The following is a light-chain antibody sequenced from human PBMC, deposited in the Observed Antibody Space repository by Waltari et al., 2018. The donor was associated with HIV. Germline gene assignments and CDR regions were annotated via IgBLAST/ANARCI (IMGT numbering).Light chain of an antibody. CDR1: SSNIGADYH. CDR3: QSYDRSLSAWV. V-gene: IGLV1-40*01. Sequence: QSVLAQPPSVSGAPGQRVTISCTGSSSNIGADYHVYWYQHLPGTAPKLLIYGNSNRPSVVPTRFSGSKSDTSASLAITGLQAEDEADYYCQSYDRSLSAWVFGGGTRLNVL. CDR2: GNS. J-gene: IGLJ3*02.